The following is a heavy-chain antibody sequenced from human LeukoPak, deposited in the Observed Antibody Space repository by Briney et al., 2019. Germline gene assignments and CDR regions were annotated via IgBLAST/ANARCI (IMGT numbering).Heavy chain of an antibody. CDR1: GFTFSSYG. CDR3: AKARYDGEVMIAATDY. Sequence: GGSLRLSCAASGFTFSSYGMHWVRQAPGKGLEWVAFISYDGSNKYYADSVKGRFTISRDNSKNTLYLQMNNLRANDTAVYYCAKARYDGEVMIAATDYWGQGTLVTVSS. J-gene: IGHJ4*02. CDR2: ISYDGSNK. V-gene: IGHV3-30*18. D-gene: IGHD2-15*01.